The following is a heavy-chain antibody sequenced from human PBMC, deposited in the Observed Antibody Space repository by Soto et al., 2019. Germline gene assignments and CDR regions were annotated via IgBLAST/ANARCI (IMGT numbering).Heavy chain of an antibody. CDR3: ARRRQXCTSKICLAHYYYTLDV. V-gene: IGHV5-51*01. J-gene: IGHJ6*02. CDR1: GYSFTNYW. D-gene: IGHD2-2*01. Sequence: PGESLKISCKATGYSFTNYWIGWVRQMPGKGLELMGTIYPGDSDTRYGPAFEGQVTISADKSITTAYLQWSSLKASDTAVYFCARRRQXCTSKICLAHYYYTLDVWGQGTTVTVSS. CDR2: IYPGDSDT.